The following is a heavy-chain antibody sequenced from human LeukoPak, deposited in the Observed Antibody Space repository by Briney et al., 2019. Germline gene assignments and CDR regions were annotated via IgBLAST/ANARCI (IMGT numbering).Heavy chain of an antibody. J-gene: IGHJ4*02. D-gene: IGHD3-3*01. CDR2: IIRIFGTA. Sequence: SVKVSCKASGGTFSSYAISWVRQAPGQGLEWMGRIIRIFGTANYAQKFQGRVTITTDESTSTAYMQLSCLRSEDTVVYYCAREGDYDFWSGYPYYFDYWGQGTLVTVSS. CDR3: AREGDYDFWSGYPYYFDY. CDR1: GGTFSSYA. V-gene: IGHV1-69*05.